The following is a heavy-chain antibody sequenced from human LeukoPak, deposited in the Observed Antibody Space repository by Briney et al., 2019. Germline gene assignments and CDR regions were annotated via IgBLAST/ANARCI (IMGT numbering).Heavy chain of an antibody. Sequence: SETLSLTCTVSGGSISSSSCYWGWIRQPPGKGLEWIGSIYYSGSTYYNPSLKSRVTISVDTSKNQFSLKLSSVTAADTAVYYCADERIAVASLDYWGQGTLVTVSS. CDR2: IYYSGST. CDR1: GGSISSSSCY. CDR3: ADERIAVASLDY. J-gene: IGHJ4*02. D-gene: IGHD6-19*01. V-gene: IGHV4-39*01.